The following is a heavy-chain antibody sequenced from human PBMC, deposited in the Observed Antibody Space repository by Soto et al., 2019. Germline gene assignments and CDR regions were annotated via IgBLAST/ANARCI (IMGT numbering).Heavy chain of an antibody. J-gene: IGHJ4*02. D-gene: IGHD6-13*01. CDR1: GGSLSYYA. Sequence: PEGSLRRSCVASGGSLSYYAISWVRQAPGKGLEWVSVISESGGSTHYADSVRGRFTVSRDNSKNSLSLRMNSLRDEDAAVYFCXKRSPYSSGWYSPIFDYWRQGALVTVSS. CDR2: ISESGGST. CDR3: XKRSPYSSGWYSPIFDY. V-gene: IGHV3-23*01.